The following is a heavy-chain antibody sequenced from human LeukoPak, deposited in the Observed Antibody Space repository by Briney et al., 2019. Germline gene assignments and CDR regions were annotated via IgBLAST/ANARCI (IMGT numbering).Heavy chain of an antibody. J-gene: IGHJ4*02. Sequence: SETLSLTCTVSGGSISSYYWSWIRQPPGKGLEWIGYIYYSGSTNYNPSLKSRVTISVDTSKNQFSLKLSSVTAADTAVYYCARARHDYYGSGSYYGYYFDYWGQGTLVAVSS. CDR1: GGSISSYY. V-gene: IGHV4-59*01. D-gene: IGHD3-10*01. CDR2: IYYSGST. CDR3: ARARHDYYGSGSYYGYYFDY.